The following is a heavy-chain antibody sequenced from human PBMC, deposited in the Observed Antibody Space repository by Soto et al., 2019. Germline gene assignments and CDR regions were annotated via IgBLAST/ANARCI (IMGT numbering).Heavy chain of an antibody. CDR3: VRDNWNSY. Sequence: VGSLRLSCAASGFTFRNYWMHWVRQAPGKGLVWVSRVTSDGSSTNYADSVKGRFTISRDNAKNTLYLQMNSLRAEDTAVYYCVRDNWNSYWGQGTLVTFS. J-gene: IGHJ4*02. D-gene: IGHD1-1*01. CDR1: GFTFRNYW. CDR2: VTSDGSST. V-gene: IGHV3-74*01.